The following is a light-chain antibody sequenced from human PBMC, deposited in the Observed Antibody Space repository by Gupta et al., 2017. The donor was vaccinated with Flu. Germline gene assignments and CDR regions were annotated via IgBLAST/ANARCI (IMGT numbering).Light chain of an antibody. CDR1: QDITNY. Sequence: SQPASVGDRVTSTCQASQDITNYLNGYQQKPGKAPKLLDYDASILETGVPSRFSGTGSGTNFTFIISSQQPEDTATYYCQHYDNLRPAYTFGQGTTVEI. CDR2: DAS. V-gene: IGKV1-33*01. J-gene: IGKJ2*01. CDR3: QHYDNLRPAYT.